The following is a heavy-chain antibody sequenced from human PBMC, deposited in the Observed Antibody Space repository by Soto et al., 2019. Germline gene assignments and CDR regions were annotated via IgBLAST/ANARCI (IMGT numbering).Heavy chain of an antibody. CDR3: ARSVFP. Sequence: PSETLSLTCTVSGGPISTYYWSWIRQPPGKGLEWIGYIYHSGSTYYNPSLKSRVTMSVDTSKNQFSLKLSSVTAADTAVYYCARSVFPWGQGTLVTVPQ. V-gene: IGHV4-59*06. CDR1: GGPISTYY. CDR2: IYHSGST. J-gene: IGHJ5*02.